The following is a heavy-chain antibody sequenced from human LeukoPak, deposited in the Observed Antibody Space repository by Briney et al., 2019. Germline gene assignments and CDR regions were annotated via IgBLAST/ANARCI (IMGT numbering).Heavy chain of an antibody. V-gene: IGHV1-3*03. CDR2: INGNGNA. Sequence: ASVTVSCKASGYTFTSYAMHWVRQAPGQRLEWMGWINGNGNAKYSQEFQGRVTITRDTSASTAYMELSSLRSEDMAVYYCARDDGRTWLLDYWGQGTLVTVSS. J-gene: IGHJ4*02. D-gene: IGHD5-24*01. CDR3: ARDDGRTWLLDY. CDR1: GYTFTSYA.